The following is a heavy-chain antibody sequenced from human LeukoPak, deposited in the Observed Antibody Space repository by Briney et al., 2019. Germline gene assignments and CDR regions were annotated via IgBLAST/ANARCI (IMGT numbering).Heavy chain of an antibody. D-gene: IGHD1-7*01. Sequence: KPSEILSLTCTVSCGSISSYYWSLIRQPPGKGLEWVGFNYYSGSTNYNPTLRSRVTISVDTTKHQFSLKLSSVTAADTAVYYCARVRITGTTTAFDYWGQGTLVTVSS. J-gene: IGHJ4*02. V-gene: IGHV4-59*01. CDR3: ARVRITGTTTAFDY. CDR1: CGSISSYY. CDR2: NYYSGST.